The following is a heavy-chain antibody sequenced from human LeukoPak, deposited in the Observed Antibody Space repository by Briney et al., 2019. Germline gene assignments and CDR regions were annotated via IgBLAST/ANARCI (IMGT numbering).Heavy chain of an antibody. CDR2: VFRLQTVRT. Sequence: SETLSLTCTVSDSSITSTYYWAWFRQPPEKGLEWIATVFRLQTVRTFYNPSLESRVTMSLDPSQNQFSLNLTSVTAADTALYFCARVLHAPYLIDSWGQGTLVTVSS. J-gene: IGHJ4*02. CDR3: ARVLHAPYLIDS. CDR1: DSSITSTYY. V-gene: IGHV4-38-2*02. D-gene: IGHD2-8*01.